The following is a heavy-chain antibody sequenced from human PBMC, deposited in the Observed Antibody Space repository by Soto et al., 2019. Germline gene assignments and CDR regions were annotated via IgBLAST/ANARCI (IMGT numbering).Heavy chain of an antibody. CDR3: ANPGDMDYGMDA. CDR1: GFTFSNYA. D-gene: IGHD2-15*01. CDR2: ITGSGSST. J-gene: IGHJ6*02. Sequence: EVQLLESGGGLVQPGGSLRLSCAASGFTFSNYAMSWVRQAPGKGLEWVSAITGSGSSTYYADSVKGRSTISRDNSKNTLYLQINSLRVEDTAVYYCANPGDMDYGMDAWGQGTTVTVSS. V-gene: IGHV3-23*01.